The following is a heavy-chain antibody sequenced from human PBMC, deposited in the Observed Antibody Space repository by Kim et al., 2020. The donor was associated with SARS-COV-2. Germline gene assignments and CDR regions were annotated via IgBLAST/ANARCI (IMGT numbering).Heavy chain of an antibody. J-gene: IGHJ2*01. Sequence: SETLSLTCTVSGCSISSYYWSWIRQPPGKGLEWIGYIYYIGSTNYNPSLKSRVTISVETSKNQFSLKLRSGTAADTAVYYCARLDATLGYCSGGSCYSGWYCDLWGRGTLVTVSS. V-gene: IGHV4-59*08. CDR2: IYYIGST. CDR3: ARLDATLGYCSGGSCYSGWYCDL. D-gene: IGHD2-15*01. CDR1: GCSISSYY.